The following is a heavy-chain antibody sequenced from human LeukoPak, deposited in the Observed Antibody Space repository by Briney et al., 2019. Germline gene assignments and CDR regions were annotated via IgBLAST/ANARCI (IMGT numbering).Heavy chain of an antibody. CDR3: ATEAPPYYDNSGYYAD. CDR2: ISRSADFT. CDR1: GFSFSTFA. J-gene: IGHJ4*02. D-gene: IGHD3-22*01. Sequence: GGSLRLSCAASGFSFSTFAMSWVRQAPGKGLGWVSTISRSADFTYHADSVRGRFTVSRDNSKNTLFRQMNSLTAEDTAVYYCATEAPPYYDNSGYYADWGQGTLVTVSS. V-gene: IGHV3-23*01.